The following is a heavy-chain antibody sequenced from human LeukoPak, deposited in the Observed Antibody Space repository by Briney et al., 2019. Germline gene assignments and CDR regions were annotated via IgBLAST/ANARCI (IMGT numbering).Heavy chain of an antibody. J-gene: IGHJ6*03. CDR3: AREGIVVVPAAIEYYMDV. Sequence: SETQSLTCTVSGGSISSYYWSWIRQPPGKGLEWIGYIYYSGSTNYNPTLKSRVTISVDTSKNQFSLKLSSVTAADTAVYYCAREGIVVVPAAIEYYMDVWGKGTTVTVSS. CDR2: IYYSGST. V-gene: IGHV4-59*01. CDR1: GGSISSYY. D-gene: IGHD2-2*02.